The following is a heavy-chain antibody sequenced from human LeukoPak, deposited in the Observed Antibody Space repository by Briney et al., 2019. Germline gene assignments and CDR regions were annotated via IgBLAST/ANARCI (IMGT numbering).Heavy chain of an antibody. CDR3: ARVALGVTNWFDP. J-gene: IGHJ5*02. V-gene: IGHV3-21*01. D-gene: IGHD2-21*02. Sequence: GGSLRLSCAASGFTFSGYRMNWVRQAPGKGLEWVSSITRGSEFTYYADSVKGRFTVSRDNAKNSMYLQMNSLRAEDTALYYCARVALGVTNWFDPWGQGTLVTVSS. CDR2: ITRGSEFT. CDR1: GFTFSGYR.